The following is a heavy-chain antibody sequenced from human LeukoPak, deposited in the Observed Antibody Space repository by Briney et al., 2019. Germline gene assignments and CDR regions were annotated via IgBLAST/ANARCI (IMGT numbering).Heavy chain of an antibody. J-gene: IGHJ4*02. CDR1: GYTFTSYG. D-gene: IGHD4-17*01. CDR3: ARDEDYGIFVNVDY. Sequence: ASVKVSCKASGYTFTSYGISWVRQAPGQGLEWMGGIIPIFGTANYAQKFQGRVTITADESTSTAYMELRSLRSDDTAVYYCARDEDYGIFVNVDYWGQGTLVTVSS. CDR2: IIPIFGTA. V-gene: IGHV1-69*13.